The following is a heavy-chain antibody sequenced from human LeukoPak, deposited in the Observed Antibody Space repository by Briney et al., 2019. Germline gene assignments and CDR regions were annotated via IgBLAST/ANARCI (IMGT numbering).Heavy chain of an antibody. D-gene: IGHD2-15*01. CDR1: GFTVSTNS. V-gene: IGHV3-66*04. Sequence: GGSLRLSCTVSGFTVSTNSMSWVRQAPGKGLEWVSFIYSDNTQYSDSVKCRFTISRDITKNTLFLQMNSLRADDTAVYYCARLPPGGSRAFDLWGQGTMVAVSS. CDR3: ARLPPGGSRAFDL. CDR2: IYSDNT. J-gene: IGHJ3*01.